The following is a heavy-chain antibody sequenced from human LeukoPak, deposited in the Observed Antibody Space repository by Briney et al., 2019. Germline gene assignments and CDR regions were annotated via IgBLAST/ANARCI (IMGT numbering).Heavy chain of an antibody. V-gene: IGHV6-1*01. CDR3: ARRLTQYDCFDP. CDR2: TYYRSTGYN. J-gene: IGHJ5*02. CDR1: GDSVSTNNAA. Sequence: SQTLSLTCALSGDSVSTNNAAWNWIRQSPSRGLEWLGRTYYRSTGYNDYAVSVRGRITVNPDTSKNQFSLHLNSVTPEDTAVYYCARRLTQYDCFDPWGQGILVTVSS. D-gene: IGHD2-2*01.